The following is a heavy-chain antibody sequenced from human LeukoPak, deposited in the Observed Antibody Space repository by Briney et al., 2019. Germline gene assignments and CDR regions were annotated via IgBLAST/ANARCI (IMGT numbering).Heavy chain of an antibody. V-gene: IGHV4-61*10. CDR2: IYRSGST. J-gene: IGHJ6*03. D-gene: IGHD6-13*01. CDR3: VRGGSSSWPYYYYYMDV. CDR1: GGSISSGSYY. Sequence: SETLSLTCTVSGGSISSGSYYWSWIRQPAGKRLEWIGHIYRSGSTNYNPSLKSRVTISVDTSKNQFSLKLSSVTAADTAVYYCVRGGSSSWPYYYYYMDVWGKGTTVTVSS.